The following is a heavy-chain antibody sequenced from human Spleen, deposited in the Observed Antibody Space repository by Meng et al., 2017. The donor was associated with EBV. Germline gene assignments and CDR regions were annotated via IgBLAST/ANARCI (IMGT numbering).Heavy chain of an antibody. J-gene: IGHJ5*02. CDR3: ARTGAKPRIPREGWFDP. CDR1: GYTFSGFG. D-gene: IGHD1-14*01. CDR2: ISVYNDNT. Sequence: QVQRGPSGAELKKPGASVKVSCKASGYTFSGFGITWVRQAPGQGLEWMGWISVYNDNTHYAQKYQGRVTMTTDTSTSTAYMELRSLRSDDTAVYYCARTGAKPRIPREGWFDPWGQGTLVTVSS. V-gene: IGHV1-18*01.